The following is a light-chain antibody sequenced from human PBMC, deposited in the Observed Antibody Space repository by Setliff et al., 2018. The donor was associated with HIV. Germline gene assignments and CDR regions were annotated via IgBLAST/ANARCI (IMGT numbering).Light chain of an antibody. Sequence: ALTRPASVSGSPGQSITISCTGTSSDVGGYDYVSWCQQHPGKVPKLLIYDVANRASGVSNRFSGSKSGDTASLTISGLQADDEADYYCNSYTINNTYVFGTGTKVTVL. CDR2: DVA. J-gene: IGLJ1*01. CDR3: NSYTINNTYV. CDR1: SSDVGGYDY. V-gene: IGLV2-14*03.